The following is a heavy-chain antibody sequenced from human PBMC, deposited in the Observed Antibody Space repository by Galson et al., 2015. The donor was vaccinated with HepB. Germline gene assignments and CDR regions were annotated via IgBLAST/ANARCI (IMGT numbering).Heavy chain of an antibody. V-gene: IGHV3-30-3*01. Sequence: SLRLSCAASGFTFSSYAMHWVRQAPGKGLEWVAVISYDGSNKYYADSVKGRFTISRDNSKNTLYLQMNSLRAEDTAVYYCARATDYYDSSGIDYWGQGTLVTVSS. CDR1: GFTFSSYA. CDR2: ISYDGSNK. D-gene: IGHD3-22*01. J-gene: IGHJ4*02. CDR3: ARATDYYDSSGIDY.